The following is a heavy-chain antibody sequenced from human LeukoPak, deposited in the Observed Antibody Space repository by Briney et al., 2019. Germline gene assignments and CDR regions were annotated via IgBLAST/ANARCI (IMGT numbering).Heavy chain of an antibody. CDR3: AKDPLHIIAAAGTDGDY. Sequence: GGSLRLSCAASGFTFSSYAMSWVRQAPGKGLEWVSAISGSGGSTYYADSVKGRFTISRDNSKNTLYLQMNSLRAEDTAVYYCAKDPLHIIAAAGTDGDYWGQGTLVTVSS. J-gene: IGHJ4*02. D-gene: IGHD6-13*01. CDR2: ISGSGGST. V-gene: IGHV3-23*01. CDR1: GFTFSSYA.